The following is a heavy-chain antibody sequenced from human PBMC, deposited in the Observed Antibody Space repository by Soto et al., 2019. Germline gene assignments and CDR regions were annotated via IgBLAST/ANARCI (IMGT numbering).Heavy chain of an antibody. J-gene: IGHJ4*02. CDR1: GYSFTSSW. V-gene: IGHV5-51*01. CDR2: IYPGDSDT. D-gene: IGHD6-6*01. CDR3: ASSLTLEYSSSSGGDY. Sequence: GESLKISCKGSGYSFTSSWIGWVRQMPGKGLEWMGIIYPGDSDTRYSPSFQGQATISADKSISTAYLQWSSLKASDTAMYYCASSLTLEYSSSSGGDYWGQGHRGTVYS.